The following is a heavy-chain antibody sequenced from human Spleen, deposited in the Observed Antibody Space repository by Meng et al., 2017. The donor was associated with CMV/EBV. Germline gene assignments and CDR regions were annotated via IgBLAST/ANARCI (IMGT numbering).Heavy chain of an antibody. CDR3: ARLYDNSGLDH. CDR2: ISWNSGSI. V-gene: IGHV3-9*01. Sequence: LSLTCAASGFTFDDYAMHWVRQAPGKGLEWVSGISWNSGSIGYADSVKGRFTISRDNAKNSLYLRMSSLRAEDTALYFCARLYDNSGLDHWGQGTLVTVSS. CDR1: GFTFDDYA. J-gene: IGHJ4*02. D-gene: IGHD3-22*01.